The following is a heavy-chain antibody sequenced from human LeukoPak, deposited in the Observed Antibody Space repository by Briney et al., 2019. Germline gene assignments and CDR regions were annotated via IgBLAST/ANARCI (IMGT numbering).Heavy chain of an antibody. Sequence: QSGGSLRLSCAASGFTFSTYAMGWVRQTPGKGLEWVSAISGSGDTTYYADSVKGRFTISRDNSRDTLFLQMSSLRVEDTAVYYCVKDPGSGWYVLYWGQGTLVTV. CDR3: VKDPGSGWYVLY. J-gene: IGHJ4*02. CDR2: ISGSGDTT. CDR1: GFTFSTYA. V-gene: IGHV3-23*01. D-gene: IGHD6-19*01.